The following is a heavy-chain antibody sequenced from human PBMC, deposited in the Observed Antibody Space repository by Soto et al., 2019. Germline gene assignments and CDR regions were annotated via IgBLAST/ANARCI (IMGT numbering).Heavy chain of an antibody. CDR2: ISFDGNTK. D-gene: IGHD3-16*02. Sequence: GGSLRLSCAAPGFPFRNYAMHWLRQTPVKGLEWLSVISFDGNTKHSADSVKTRFTVSRDNSKNTLYLQMSSLTPDDTSLYYFAKDRTVVISTGFIGWFDSWGQGALVTVSS. CDR3: AKDRTVVISTGFIGWFDS. J-gene: IGHJ5*01. V-gene: IGHV3-30*18. CDR1: GFPFRNYA.